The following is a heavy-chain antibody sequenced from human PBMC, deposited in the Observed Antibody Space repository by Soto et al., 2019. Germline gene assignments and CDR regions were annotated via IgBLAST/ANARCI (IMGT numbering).Heavy chain of an antibody. CDR2: ISYDGSNK. CDR3: ARDLHIVVVTASDYNWFDP. V-gene: IGHV3-30-3*01. D-gene: IGHD2-21*02. CDR1: GFTFSSYA. J-gene: IGHJ5*02. Sequence: GGSLRLSCAASGFTFSSYAMHWVRQAPGKGLEWVAVISYDGSNKYYADSVKGRFTISRDNSKNTLYLQMNSLRAEDTAVYYCARDLHIVVVTASDYNWFDPWGQGTLVTVSS.